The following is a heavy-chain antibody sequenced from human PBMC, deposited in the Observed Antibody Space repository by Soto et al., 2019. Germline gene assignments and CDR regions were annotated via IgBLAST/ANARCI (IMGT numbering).Heavy chain of an antibody. CDR3: ASACSSNSCYDVFDY. J-gene: IGHJ4*02. V-gene: IGHV4-4*07. D-gene: IGHD2-2*01. CDR2: IYTSGST. Sequence: SETLSLTCTVSGDSISSYYWSWIRQPAGKGLEWIGRIYTSGSTNYNPSLKSRVTMSVDTSKNQFSLKLSSVTAADTAVYYCASACSSNSCYDVFDYWGQGTLVTVSS. CDR1: GDSISSYY.